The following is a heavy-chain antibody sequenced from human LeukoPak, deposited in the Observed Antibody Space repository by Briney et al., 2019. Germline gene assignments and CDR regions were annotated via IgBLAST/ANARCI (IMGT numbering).Heavy chain of an antibody. Sequence: SETLSLTCTVSGYFSTNYYWAWIRQPPGKGLEWIASIRHDGHTYYNASLKSQVTISIDMSRNQFSLRLNSLTAADTAVYYCARQVATKGEWAFAVWGQGTMVTVSS. D-gene: IGHD5-12*01. J-gene: IGHJ3*01. V-gene: IGHV4-38-2*02. CDR2: IRHDGHT. CDR1: GYFSTNYY. CDR3: ARQVATKGEWAFAV.